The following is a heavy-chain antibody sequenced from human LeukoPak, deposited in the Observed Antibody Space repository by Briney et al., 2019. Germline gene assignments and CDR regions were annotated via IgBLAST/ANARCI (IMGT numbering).Heavy chain of an antibody. CDR3: AREGSRSSLGGYGY. Sequence: ASVKVSCKASGYTFTGYYMFWVRQAPGQGLEWMGWINPNSGGTNYAQKFQGRITMTRDTSTNTVYMQLSSLRSEDTAIYYCAREGSRSSLGGYGYWGQGTLVTVSS. V-gene: IGHV1-2*02. CDR1: GYTFTGYY. J-gene: IGHJ4*02. CDR2: INPNSGGT. D-gene: IGHD6-6*01.